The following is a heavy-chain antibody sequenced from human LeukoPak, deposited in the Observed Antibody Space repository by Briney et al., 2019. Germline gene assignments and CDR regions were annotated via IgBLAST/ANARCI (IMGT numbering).Heavy chain of an antibody. V-gene: IGHV1-18*04. CDR1: GYTFTRYY. J-gene: IGHJ4*02. D-gene: IGHD6-13*01. CDR3: ARDELSSSWYPDY. CDR2: ISAYNGNT. Sequence: ASVKVSCKASGYTFTRYYMHWVRQAPGQGLEWMGWISAYNGNTNYAQKLQGRVTMTTDTSTSTAYMELRSLRSDDTAVYYCARDELSSSWYPDYWGQGTLVTVSS.